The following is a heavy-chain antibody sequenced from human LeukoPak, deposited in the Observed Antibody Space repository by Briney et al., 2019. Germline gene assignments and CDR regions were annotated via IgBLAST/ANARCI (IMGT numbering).Heavy chain of an antibody. CDR2: IYWDDDE. V-gene: IGHV2-5*02. CDR1: GFSLRTTGVG. J-gene: IGHJ5*02. CDR3: AKFGERYNWFDP. Sequence: CGPTLVKPTQTLTLTCTFSGFSLRTTGVGVGWVRQPPGKSLEWLALIYWDDDERYSPSLKSRLTITKDTTKNQVVLTMTNMDPVDTATYYCAKFGERYNWFDPWGQGTLVTVTS. D-gene: IGHD3-10*01.